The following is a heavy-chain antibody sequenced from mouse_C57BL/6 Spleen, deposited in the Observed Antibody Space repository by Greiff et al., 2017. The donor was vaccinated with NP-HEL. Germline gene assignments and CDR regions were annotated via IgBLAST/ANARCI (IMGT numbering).Heavy chain of an antibody. J-gene: IGHJ2*01. D-gene: IGHD3-2*02. V-gene: IGHV5-16*01. Sequence: EVKLMESEGGLVQPGSSMKLSCTASGFTFSDYYMAWVRQVPEKGLEWVANINYDGSSTYYLDSLKSRFIISRDNAKNILYLQMSSLKSEDTATYYCAREGQLRLYFDYWGQGTTLTVSS. CDR3: AREGQLRLYFDY. CDR2: INYDGSST. CDR1: GFTFSDYY.